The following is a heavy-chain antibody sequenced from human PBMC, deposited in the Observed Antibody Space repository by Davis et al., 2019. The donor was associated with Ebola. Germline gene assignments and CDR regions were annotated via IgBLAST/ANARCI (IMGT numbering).Heavy chain of an antibody. CDR3: GISPGAYCYGYCQGS. V-gene: IGHV3-74*01. J-gene: IGHJ4*02. D-gene: IGHD2-21*01. CDR1: GFTTTSYW. CDR2: ISSAWSFT. Sequence: HTGGSLRLSCAASGFTTTSYWMMWVRQAPGQGPVWVSHISSAWSFTNYADSVKGRFTISRDDAKNTLFLQMNILQAEDTAVYYCGISPGAYCYGYCQGSWGQGTLVTVSS.